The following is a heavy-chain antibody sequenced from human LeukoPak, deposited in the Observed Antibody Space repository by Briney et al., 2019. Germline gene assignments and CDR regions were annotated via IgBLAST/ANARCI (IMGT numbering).Heavy chain of an antibody. D-gene: IGHD2-21*01. V-gene: IGHV3-74*01. J-gene: IGHJ3*02. CDR2: INSDGSST. CDR3: ATKHGGPYAFDI. CDR1: GFTLRSYW. Sequence: PGGSLRLSCAASGFTLRSYWMHWVGHAPGEGVVGVSRINSDGSSTNYADSVKGRFTISRDNAKNTLYLQMNSLRAEDTAVYYCATKHGGPYAFDIWGQGTMVTVSS.